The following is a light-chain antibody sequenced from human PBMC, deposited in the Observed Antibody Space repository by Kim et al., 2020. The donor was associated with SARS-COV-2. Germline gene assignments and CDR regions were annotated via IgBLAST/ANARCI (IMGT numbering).Light chain of an antibody. V-gene: IGKV3-15*01. J-gene: IGKJ2*01. CDR3: QQYNNWPYT. Sequence: PGNRPPHSCRPCQSVSSNIAWYQQKPGQAPRLLIYGASTRATGIPARFSGSGSGTEFTLTISSLQSEDFAVYYCQQYNNWPYTFGQGTKLEI. CDR1: QSVSSN. CDR2: GAS.